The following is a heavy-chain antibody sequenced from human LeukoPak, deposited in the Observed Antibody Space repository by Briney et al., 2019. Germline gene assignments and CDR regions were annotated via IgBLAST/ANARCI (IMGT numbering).Heavy chain of an antibody. CDR3: AKAGNSWNYQSGPNYFDY. CDR2: VSAVGDNT. CDR1: GFSFNNYA. D-gene: IGHD1-7*01. J-gene: IGHJ4*02. V-gene: IGHV3-23*01. Sequence: PGGSLRLSCAASGFSFNNYAISWVRQAPGQGLEWVSRVSAVGDNTYDADSVQGSFTISRDTSKKQVYLKMNSLRAEDTALYYCAKAGNSWNYQSGPNYFDYWGQGTLVTVSS.